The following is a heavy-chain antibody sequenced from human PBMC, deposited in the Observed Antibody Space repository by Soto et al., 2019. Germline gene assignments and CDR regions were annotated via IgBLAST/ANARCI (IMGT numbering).Heavy chain of an antibody. CDR3: ARSPRSSPYFDY. CDR2: IXXGXXXX. J-gene: IGHJ4*02. V-gene: IGHV5-51*01. CDR1: GYTFSNFW. D-gene: IGHD6-13*01. Sequence: GESLKISCQCSGYTFSNFWIVWVRQLPGKGLXWMXXIXXGXXXXXYXXSFHGKVTISADKSINTAYLQWNSLEASDTAFYFCARSPRSSPYFDYWGQGALVTVSS.